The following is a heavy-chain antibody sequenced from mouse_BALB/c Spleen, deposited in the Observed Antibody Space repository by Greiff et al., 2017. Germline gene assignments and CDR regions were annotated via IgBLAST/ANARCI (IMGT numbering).Heavy chain of an antibody. V-gene: IGHV1S81*02. J-gene: IGHJ4*01. CDR3: ARSTMITTTKGYAMDY. Sequence: QVQLQQPGAELVKPGASVKLSCKASGYTFTSYWMHWVKQRPGQGLEWIGEINPSNGRTNYNEKFKSKATLTVDKSSSTAYMQLSSLTSEDSAVYYCARSTMITTTKGYAMDYWGQGTSVTVSS. CDR1: GYTFTSYW. D-gene: IGHD2-4*01. CDR2: INPSNGRT.